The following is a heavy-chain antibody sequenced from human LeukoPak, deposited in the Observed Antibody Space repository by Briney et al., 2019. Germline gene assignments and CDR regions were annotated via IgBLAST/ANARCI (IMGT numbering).Heavy chain of an antibody. J-gene: IGHJ6*03. V-gene: IGHV3-30*02. CDR2: IRYDGSNK. Sequence: GGSLRLSCAASGFTFSSYGMHWVRQAPGKGLEWVAFIRYDGSNKYYADSVKGRFTISRDNSKNTVYLQTNSLRADDTAVYYCAKDRNYYYMDVWGKGTTVTVSS. CDR3: AKDRNYYYMDV. CDR1: GFTFSSYG.